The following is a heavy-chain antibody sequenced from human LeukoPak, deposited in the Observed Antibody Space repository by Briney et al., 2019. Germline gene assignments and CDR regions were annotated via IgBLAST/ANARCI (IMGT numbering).Heavy chain of an antibody. CDR3: ARDKIRRDGYNPDY. Sequence: SQTLSLTCTVSGGSISSGSYYWSWIRQPAGKGLEWIGRIYTSGSTNYNPSLKSRVTISVDTSKNQFSLKLSSVTAADTAVYYCARDKIRRDGYNPDYWGQGTLVTVSP. CDR1: GGSISSGSYY. D-gene: IGHD5-24*01. J-gene: IGHJ4*02. V-gene: IGHV4-61*02. CDR2: IYTSGST.